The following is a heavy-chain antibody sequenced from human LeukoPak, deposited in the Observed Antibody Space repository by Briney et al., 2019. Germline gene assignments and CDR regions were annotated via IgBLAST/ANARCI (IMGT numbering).Heavy chain of an antibody. CDR3: ARGRLFIVVVPAAPHYCYGMDV. CDR1: GGTFSSYA. V-gene: IGHV1-69*01. J-gene: IGHJ6*04. D-gene: IGHD2-2*01. CDR2: IIPIFGTA. Sequence: SVKVSCKASGGTFSSYAISWVRQAPGQGLEWMGGIIPIFGTANYAQKFQGRVTITADESTSTAYMELSSLRSEDTAVYYCARGRLFIVVVPAAPHYCYGMDVWGKGTTVTVSS.